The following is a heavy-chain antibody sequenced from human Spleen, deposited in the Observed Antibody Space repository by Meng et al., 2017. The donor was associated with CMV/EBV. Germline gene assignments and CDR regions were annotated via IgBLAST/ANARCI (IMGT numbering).Heavy chain of an antibody. D-gene: IGHD6-25*01. CDR2: ISSSSSYI. V-gene: IGHV3-21*01. CDR3: ARERTAVYGMDV. Sequence: GESLKISCAASGFTFSSYSMNWVRQAPGKGLEWVSSISSSSSYIYYADSVKGRFTISRDNAKNSLYLQMNSLRAEDTAVYYCARERTAVYGMDVWGQGTTVTVSS. CDR1: GFTFSSYS. J-gene: IGHJ6*02.